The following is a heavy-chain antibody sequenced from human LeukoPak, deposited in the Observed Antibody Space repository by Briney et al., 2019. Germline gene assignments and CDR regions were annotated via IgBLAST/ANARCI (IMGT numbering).Heavy chain of an antibody. Sequence: GGSLRLSCAASGFTFSSYWMHWVRQAPGKGLVWVSRINSDGSSTSYADSVKGRFTISRHNSKNTLYLQMNSLRAEDTAVYYCARHSSSWYYDYWGQGTLVTVSS. J-gene: IGHJ4*02. CDR1: GFTFSSYW. D-gene: IGHD6-13*01. V-gene: IGHV3-74*01. CDR3: ARHSSSWYYDY. CDR2: INSDGSST.